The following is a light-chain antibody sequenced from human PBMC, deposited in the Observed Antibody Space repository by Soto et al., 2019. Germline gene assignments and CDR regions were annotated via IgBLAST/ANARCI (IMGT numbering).Light chain of an antibody. CDR3: QQYGNSPRYS. V-gene: IGKV3-20*01. CDR1: QSVSSNY. J-gene: IGKJ2*03. CDR2: ATS. Sequence: EIVLTQSPGTLSLSLGERATLSCRASQSVSSNYLAWYQQKPGQAPRLLIYATSSRATGIPDRFSGSGSGTDFTLTISRLEPEDFAVYYCQQYGNSPRYSFGLGTKLEIK.